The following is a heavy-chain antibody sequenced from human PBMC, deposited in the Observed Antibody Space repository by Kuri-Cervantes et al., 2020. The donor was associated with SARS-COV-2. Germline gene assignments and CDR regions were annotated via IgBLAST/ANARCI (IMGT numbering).Heavy chain of an antibody. V-gene: IGHV4-39*01. CDR2: IYYLGNT. CDR1: RGSISSTSYY. J-gene: IGHJ1*01. D-gene: IGHD3-22*01. CDR3: ARGDPRTLSMISYFQH. Sequence: GSLRLSCSVSRGSISSTSYYWAWIRQPPGKGLEWIGSIYYLGNTFYNPSLNSRVTISVDTSKNQFSLKVNSVTAADTAVYYCARGDPRTLSMISYFQHWGQGTLVTVSS.